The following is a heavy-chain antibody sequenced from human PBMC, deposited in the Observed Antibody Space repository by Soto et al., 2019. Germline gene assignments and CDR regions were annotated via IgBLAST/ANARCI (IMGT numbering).Heavy chain of an antibody. CDR1: GNPISRYH. V-gene: IGHV4-59*01. D-gene: IGHD6-19*01. CDR3: TGDRNNRVWYKY. Sequence: QGQLQESGQGLVKPSETLSLSCTVSGNPISRYHWSWIRQTPGKGLEWIGYVHNSGSTSYNPSLKSRVTISIDTSRKQFSLRLRSVTAADTAVYYCTGDRNNRVWYKYWGQGTLVTVSS. CDR2: VHNSGST. J-gene: IGHJ4*02.